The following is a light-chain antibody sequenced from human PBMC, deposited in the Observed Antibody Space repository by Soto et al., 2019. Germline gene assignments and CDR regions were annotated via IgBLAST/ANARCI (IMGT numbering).Light chain of an antibody. CDR3: QSYDRSLTGV. CDR2: GNT. V-gene: IGLV1-40*01. CDR1: SSNIGADFD. Sequence: QSVLTQPPSVSGAPGQRITISCTVSSSNIGADFDVYWYQQLPGAAPKLLIYGNTNRPSGVPDRFSGSKSGTSASLAITGLQAEDEADYYCQSYDRSLTGVFGTGTKVTLL. J-gene: IGLJ1*01.